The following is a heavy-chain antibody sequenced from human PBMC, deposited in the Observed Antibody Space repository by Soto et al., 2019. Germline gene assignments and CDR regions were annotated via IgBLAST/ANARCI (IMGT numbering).Heavy chain of an antibody. CDR1: GFTFSSYA. V-gene: IGHV3-23*01. J-gene: IGHJ6*02. CDR3: ARVVRYFDTPYGMDV. D-gene: IGHD3-9*01. Sequence: EVQLLEPGEGLVQPGGSLKLSCAASGFTFSSYAMSWVRQAPGKGLEWVSGIGGSGGNTYYADSVKGRFTISRDNSKNTLFLQMNSLRAEDTAEYYCARVVRYFDTPYGMDVWGQGTTVTVSS. CDR2: IGGSGGNT.